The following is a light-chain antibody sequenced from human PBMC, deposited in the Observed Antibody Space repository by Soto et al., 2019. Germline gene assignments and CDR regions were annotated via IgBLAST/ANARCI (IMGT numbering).Light chain of an antibody. J-gene: IGLJ1*01. CDR1: SSDVGGYNY. Sequence: QSALTQPASVSGSPGQSITISCTVTSSDVGGYNYVSWYQQHPGKAPKLMIYNVYDRPSGISYRFSGSKSGNTASLTISGLQGEDEADYYCSAYTVSRTYVFGTGTKVTVL. V-gene: IGLV2-14*01. CDR2: NVY. CDR3: SAYTVSRTYV.